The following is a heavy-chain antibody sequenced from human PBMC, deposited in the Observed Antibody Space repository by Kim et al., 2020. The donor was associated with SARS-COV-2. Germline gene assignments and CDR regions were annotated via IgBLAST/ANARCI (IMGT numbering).Heavy chain of an antibody. CDR3: ARVTGKGYFDY. CDR2: T. D-gene: IGHD1-1*01. Sequence: TSQAQKTQDRVTMTRDTSISTAYMELRRLRSDDTAVYYCARVTGKGYFDYWGQGTLVTVSS. V-gene: IGHV1-2*02. J-gene: IGHJ4*02.